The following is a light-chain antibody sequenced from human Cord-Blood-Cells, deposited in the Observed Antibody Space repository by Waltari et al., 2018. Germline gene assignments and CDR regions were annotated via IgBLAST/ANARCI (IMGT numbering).Light chain of an antibody. CDR2: STS. CDR1: LGAATMVNY. J-gene: IGLJ2*01. V-gene: IGLV7-43*01. CDR3: LLYYGGAQPF. Sequence: QPVGTQDPSLPVSPEGTVTPTGASSLGAATMVNYQTWFKQKPGQAPRALIYSTSNKHSWTPARFSGSLLGGKAALTLSGVQPEDEAEYYCLLYYGGAQPFFGGGTKLTVL.